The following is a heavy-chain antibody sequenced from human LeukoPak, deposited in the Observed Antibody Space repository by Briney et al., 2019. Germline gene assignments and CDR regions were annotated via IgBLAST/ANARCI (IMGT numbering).Heavy chain of an antibody. D-gene: IGHD3-22*01. J-gene: IGHJ3*02. CDR3: ARDRHRSHYYDSSGDAFDI. V-gene: IGHV4-34*01. Sequence: SETLSLTCAVYGGSFSGYYWSWIRQPPGKGLEWIGEINHSGSTNYNPSLTSRVTISVDTSKNQFSLKLSSVTAADTAVYYCARDRHRSHYYDSSGDAFDIWGQGTMVTVSS. CDR2: INHSGST. CDR1: GGSFSGYY.